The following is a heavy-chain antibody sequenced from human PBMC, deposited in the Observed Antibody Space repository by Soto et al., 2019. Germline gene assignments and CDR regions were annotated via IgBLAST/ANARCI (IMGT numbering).Heavy chain of an antibody. D-gene: IGHD3-3*01. CDR2: ISGSGGST. CDR1: GFTFNNCA. J-gene: IGHJ4*02. CDR3: AKDSRAAIFGVVIIGFYFDY. V-gene: IGHV3-23*01. Sequence: GGSLRLSCAASGFTFNNCAMSWVRQAPGKGLEWVSAISGSGGSTYYADSVKGRFTISRDNSKNTLYLQMNSLRAEDTAVYYCAKDSRAAIFGVVIIGFYFDYWGQGTLVTVSS.